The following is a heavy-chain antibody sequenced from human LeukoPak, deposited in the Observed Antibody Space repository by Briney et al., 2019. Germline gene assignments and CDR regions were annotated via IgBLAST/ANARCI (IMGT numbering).Heavy chain of an antibody. CDR1: GFTFSSYA. D-gene: IGHD6-13*01. J-gene: IGHJ4*02. CDR2: ISGGGDST. V-gene: IGHV3-23*01. Sequence: PGGSLRLSCAASGFTFSSYAMSWVRQAPGKGLEWVSAISGGGDSTYYADSVKGRFTISRDNSKNTLYLQMNSLRAEDTAVYYCAKDQEGGAGTGRFDYWGQGTLVTVSS. CDR3: AKDQEGGAGTGRFDY.